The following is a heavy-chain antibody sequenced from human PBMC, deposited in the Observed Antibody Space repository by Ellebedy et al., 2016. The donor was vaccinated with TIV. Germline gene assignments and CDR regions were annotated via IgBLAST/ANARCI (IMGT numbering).Heavy chain of an antibody. J-gene: IGHJ4*02. D-gene: IGHD3-10*01. CDR3: ARDGWFGGNYFDY. V-gene: IGHV4-34*01. CDR1: GGSISSYY. CDR2: INHSGST. Sequence: GSLRLSCTVSGGSISSYYWSWIRQPPGKGLEWIGEINHSGSTNYNPSLKSRVTVSVDTSKNQFSLKLSSVTAADTAVYYCARDGWFGGNYFDYWGQGTLVTVSS.